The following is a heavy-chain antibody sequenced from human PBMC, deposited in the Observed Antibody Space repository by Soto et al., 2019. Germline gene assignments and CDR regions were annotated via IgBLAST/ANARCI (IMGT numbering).Heavy chain of an antibody. CDR1: GGSISSSSYY. CDR2: IYYSGST. V-gene: IGHV4-39*01. CDR3: ARHLIRIAAAGTGANWFDP. J-gene: IGHJ5*02. D-gene: IGHD6-13*01. Sequence: LSLTCTVSGGSISSSSYYWGWIRQPPGKGLEWIGSIYYSGSTYYNPSLKSRVTISVDTSKNQFSLKLSSVTAADTAVYYCARHLIRIAAAGTGANWFDPWGQGTLVTVSS.